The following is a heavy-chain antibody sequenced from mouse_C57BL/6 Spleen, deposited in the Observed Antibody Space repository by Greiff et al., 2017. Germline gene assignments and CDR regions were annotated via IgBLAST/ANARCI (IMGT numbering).Heavy chain of an antibody. Sequence: QVQLQQSGAELVRPGTSVKVSCKASGYAFTNYLIEWVKQRPGQGLEWIGVINPGSGGTNYNEKFKGKATLTADKSSSTAYMQLSSLTSEDSAVYFCARNPYGSSYGYFDVWGTGTTVTVSS. J-gene: IGHJ1*03. CDR1: GYAFTNYL. V-gene: IGHV1-54*01. D-gene: IGHD1-1*01. CDR2: INPGSGGT. CDR3: ARNPYGSSYGYFDV.